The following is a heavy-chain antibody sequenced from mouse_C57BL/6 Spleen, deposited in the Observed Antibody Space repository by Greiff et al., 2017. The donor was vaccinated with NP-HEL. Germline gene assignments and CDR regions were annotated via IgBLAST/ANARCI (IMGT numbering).Heavy chain of an antibody. V-gene: IGHV1-42*01. J-gene: IGHJ2*01. CDR2: INPSTGGT. Sequence: EVQLQQSGPELVKPGASVKISCKASGYSFTGYYMNWVKQSPEKSLEWIGEINPSTGGTTYNQKFKAKATLTVDKSSSTAYMKLKSLTSEDSAVYYCARGLYDYEGYWGQGTTLTVSS. CDR1: GYSFTGYY. D-gene: IGHD2-4*01. CDR3: ARGLYDYEGY.